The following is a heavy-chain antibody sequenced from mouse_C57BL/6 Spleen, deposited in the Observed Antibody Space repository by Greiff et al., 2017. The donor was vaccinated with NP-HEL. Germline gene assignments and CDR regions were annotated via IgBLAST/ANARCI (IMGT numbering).Heavy chain of an antibody. D-gene: IGHD2-4*01. CDR3: GKGGGLRAYFDY. CDR2: ISYDGSN. J-gene: IGHJ2*01. CDR1: GYSITSGYY. Sequence: EVKLQESGPGLVKPSQSLSLTCSVTGYSITSGYYWNWIRQFPGNKLEWMGYISYDGSNNYNPSLKNRISITRDTSKNQFFLKLNSVTTEDTATYYCGKGGGLRAYFDYWGQGTTLTVSS. V-gene: IGHV3-6*01.